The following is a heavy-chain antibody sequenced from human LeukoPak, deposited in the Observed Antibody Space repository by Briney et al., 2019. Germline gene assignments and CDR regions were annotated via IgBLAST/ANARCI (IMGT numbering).Heavy chain of an antibody. CDR2: IRYDGSNK. CDR1: GFTFSSYG. J-gene: IGHJ6*03. Sequence: GGSLRLSCAASGFTFSSYGMHWVRQAPGKGLEWVAFIRYDGSNKYYADSVKGRFTISRDNSKNTLYRQMNSLRAEDTAVYYCARDQYYYDSSGYQTYYYYMDVWGKGTTVTVSS. CDR3: ARDQYYYDSSGYQTYYYYMDV. D-gene: IGHD3-22*01. V-gene: IGHV3-30*02.